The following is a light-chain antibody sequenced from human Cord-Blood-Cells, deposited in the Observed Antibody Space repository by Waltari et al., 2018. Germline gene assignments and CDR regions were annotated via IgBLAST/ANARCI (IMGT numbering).Light chain of an antibody. CDR1: CSNIGNNA. CDR2: YDD. Sequence: QSVLTQPPSVSEGPRQRFTFSCSGSCSNIGNNAVTWYQQLPGKAPKLLIYYDDLLPSGVSDRFSGSKSGTSAALAISGLQSEDEADYYCAAWDDSLNGVVFGGGTKLTVL. V-gene: IGLV1-36*01. J-gene: IGLJ2*01. CDR3: AAWDDSLNGVV.